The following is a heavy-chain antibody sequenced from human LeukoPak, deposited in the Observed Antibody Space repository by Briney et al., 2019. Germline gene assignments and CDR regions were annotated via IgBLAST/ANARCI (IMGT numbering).Heavy chain of an antibody. D-gene: IGHD3-3*02. CDR3: ARVGQFWSGSNWFDP. CDR2: IRYDGSNK. CDR1: GFTFSSYG. Sequence: GGSLRLSCAASGFTFSSYGMHCVRQAPGKGLEWVAFIRYDGSNKYYADSVKGRFTISRDNSKNTLYLQMNSLRAEDTAVYYCARVGQFWSGSNWFDPWGQGTLVTVSS. V-gene: IGHV3-30*02. J-gene: IGHJ5*02.